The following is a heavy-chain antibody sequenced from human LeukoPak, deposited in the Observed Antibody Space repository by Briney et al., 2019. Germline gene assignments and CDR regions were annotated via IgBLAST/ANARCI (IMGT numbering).Heavy chain of an antibody. J-gene: IGHJ3*02. CDR2: IYSGGST. D-gene: IGHD6-13*01. CDR3: ARGNSSSWYGEGADAFDI. CDR1: GFTVSSNY. Sequence: PGGSLRLSCAASGFTVSSNYMSWVRQAPGKGLEWVSVIYSGGSTYYADSVKGRFTISRDNSKNTLYLQMNSLRAEDTAVYYCARGNSSSWYGEGADAFDILGRGTMVTVSS. V-gene: IGHV3-53*01.